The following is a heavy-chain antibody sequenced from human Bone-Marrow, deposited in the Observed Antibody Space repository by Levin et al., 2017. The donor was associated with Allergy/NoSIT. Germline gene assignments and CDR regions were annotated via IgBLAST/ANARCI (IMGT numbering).Heavy chain of an antibody. V-gene: IGHV3-74*01. D-gene: IGHD6-19*01. CDR3: ARRGAVAGTEDY. J-gene: IGHJ4*02. Sequence: SGGSLRLSCTASGFSFSNYWMHWVRQAPGKGLVWVSRIRGDGNTINYADSVKGRFTISRDNARNTLYLQMHSLRAEDTAVYYCARRGAVAGTEDYWGQGTLVTVSA. CDR1: GFSFSNYW. CDR2: IRGDGNTI.